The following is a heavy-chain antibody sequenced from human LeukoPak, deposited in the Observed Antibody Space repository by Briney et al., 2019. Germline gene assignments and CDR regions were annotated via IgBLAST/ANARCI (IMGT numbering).Heavy chain of an antibody. CDR3: ASGGRYSERFDY. Sequence: PGGSLRLSCEGSGFTFSDSWMTWVRQAPGKGLEWVATIKFDGSEKQYVASVRGRFTISRDNAENSMFLRMESLSPEDTAVYYCASGGRYSERFDYWGQGTLVTVSS. CDR2: IKFDGSEK. V-gene: IGHV3-7*01. D-gene: IGHD1-26*01. J-gene: IGHJ4*02. CDR1: GFTFSDSW.